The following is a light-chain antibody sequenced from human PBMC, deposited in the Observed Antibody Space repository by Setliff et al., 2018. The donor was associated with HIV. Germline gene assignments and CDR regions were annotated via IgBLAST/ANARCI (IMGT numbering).Light chain of an antibody. CDR1: SGSIAANV. V-gene: IGLV6-57*01. J-gene: IGLJ3*02. CDR2: ENN. CDR3: QSFDDNNHWV. Sequence: NFMLTQPRSVSESPGKTVTISCTRNSGSIAANVVQWYQQRPDSSPTPLLYENNRRPSGIPDRFSGSIDISSNSASLTISGLETYDEADYYCQSFDDNNHWVFGGGTKVTVL.